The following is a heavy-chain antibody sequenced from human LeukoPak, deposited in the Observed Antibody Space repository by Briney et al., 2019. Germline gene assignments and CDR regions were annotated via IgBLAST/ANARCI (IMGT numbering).Heavy chain of an antibody. J-gene: IGHJ4*02. CDR1: DGSISSSSYY. CDR2: IYYSGST. D-gene: IGHD4-17*01. CDR3: ARTTVTPLPFDY. Sequence: SETLSLTCTVSDGSISSSSYYWGWIRQPPGKGLEWIGTIYYSGSTYYSPSLKSRVTISVDTSKNQFSLKLSSVTAADTAVYYCARTTVTPLPFDYWGQGTLVTVSS. V-gene: IGHV4-39*01.